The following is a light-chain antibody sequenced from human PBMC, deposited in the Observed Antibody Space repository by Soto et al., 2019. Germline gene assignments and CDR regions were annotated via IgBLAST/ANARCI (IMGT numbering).Light chain of an antibody. CDR3: QQYNIWPLT. CDR2: GAS. J-gene: IGKJ4*01. CDR1: QSVSSN. Sequence: EIVMTQSPATLSVSPGERATLSCRASQSVSSNLAWYQQKPGQAPRLLIYGASTRATGIPARFSGSGSGREFTLTISSLQSEDFAVYYCQQYNIWPLTFGGGTKVEIK. V-gene: IGKV3-15*01.